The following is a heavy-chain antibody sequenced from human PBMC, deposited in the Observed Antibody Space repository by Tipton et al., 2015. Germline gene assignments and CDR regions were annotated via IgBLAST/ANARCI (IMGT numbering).Heavy chain of an antibody. CDR2: ISGRGTYT. CDR1: GFTFSDFY. Sequence: GSLRLSCAASGFTFSDFYMSWIRQAPGKGLEWISLISGRGTYTNYAASVKGRFTISGDNAKNSLYLQMNSLRAEDMAVYYCACGGSGTSGGWLAPWGQGTLVTVSS. CDR3: ACGGSGTSGGWLAP. V-gene: IGHV3-11*06. D-gene: IGHD3-10*01. J-gene: IGHJ5*02.